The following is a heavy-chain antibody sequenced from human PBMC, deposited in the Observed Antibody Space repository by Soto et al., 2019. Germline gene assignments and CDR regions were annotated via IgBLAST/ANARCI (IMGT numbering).Heavy chain of an antibody. Sequence: PSETLSLTCTVSGGSVSSGSYYWSWIRQPPGKGLEWIGYIYYSGSTNYNPSLKSRVTISVDTSKNQFSLKLSSVTAADTAVYYCAREGIAAAGNPDYYYNGMDVWGQGTTVTVSS. J-gene: IGHJ6*02. CDR2: IYYSGST. CDR1: GGSVSSGSYY. D-gene: IGHD6-13*01. V-gene: IGHV4-61*01. CDR3: AREGIAAAGNPDYYYNGMDV.